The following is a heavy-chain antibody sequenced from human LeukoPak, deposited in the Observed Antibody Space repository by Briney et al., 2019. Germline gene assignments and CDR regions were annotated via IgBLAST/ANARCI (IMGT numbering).Heavy chain of an antibody. CDR2: INHSGST. D-gene: IGHD3-10*01. J-gene: IGHJ5*02. CDR3: ARAGRSYYGSGSPNWFDP. Sequence: SETLSLTCAVYGGSFSGYYWSWIRQPPGKGLEWIGEINHSGSTNYNPSLKSRVTISVDTSKNQFSLKLSSVTAADTAVYYCARAGRSYYGSGSPNWFDPWGQGTLVTVSS. CDR1: GGSFSGYY. V-gene: IGHV4-34*01.